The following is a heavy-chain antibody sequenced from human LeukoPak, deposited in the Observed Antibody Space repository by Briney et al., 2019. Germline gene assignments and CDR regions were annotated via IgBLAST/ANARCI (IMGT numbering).Heavy chain of an antibody. CDR1: GFTFSNYA. CDR3: ARDIKEYPVSYYMDV. Sequence: GGSLRLSCAASGFTFSNYALSWVRQAPGKGLEWVSYISSSGSTIYYADSVKGRFTISRDNAKNSLYLQMNSLRAEDTAVYYCARDIKEYPVSYYMDVWGKGTTVTISS. CDR2: ISSSGSTI. V-gene: IGHV3-11*01. J-gene: IGHJ6*03. D-gene: IGHD2/OR15-2a*01.